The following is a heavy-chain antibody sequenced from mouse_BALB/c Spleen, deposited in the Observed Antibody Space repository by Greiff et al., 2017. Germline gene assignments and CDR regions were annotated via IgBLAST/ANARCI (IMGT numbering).Heavy chain of an antibody. V-gene: IGHV3-6*02. CDR1: GYSITSGYY. J-gene: IGHJ3*01. CDR3: ARDRVGRAWFAY. Sequence: EVQVVESGPGLVKPSQSLSLTCSVTGYSITSGYYWNWIRQFPGNKLEWMGYISYDGSNNYNPSLKNRISITRDTSKNQFFLKLNSVTTEDTATYYCARDRVGRAWFAYWGQGTLVTVSA. CDR2: ISYDGSN. D-gene: IGHD4-1*01.